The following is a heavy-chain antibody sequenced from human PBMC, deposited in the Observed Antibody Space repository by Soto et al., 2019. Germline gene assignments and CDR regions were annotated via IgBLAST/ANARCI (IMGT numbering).Heavy chain of an antibody. CDR2: INPSGGST. CDR1: GYTFTSYY. Sequence: ASVKVSCKASGYTFTSYYMHWVRQAPGQGLEWMGIINPSGGSTSYAQKFQGRVTMTADASTSTAYMELSSLRSEDTAVYYCARSSPAAGIRWYYYYYGMDVWGQGTTVTVSS. D-gene: IGHD6-13*01. J-gene: IGHJ6*02. CDR3: ARSSPAAGIRWYYYYYGMDV. V-gene: IGHV1-46*01.